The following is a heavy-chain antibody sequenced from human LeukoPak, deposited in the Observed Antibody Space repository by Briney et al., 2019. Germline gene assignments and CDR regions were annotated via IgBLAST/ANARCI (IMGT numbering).Heavy chain of an antibody. V-gene: IGHV3-30-3*01. Sequence: GGSLRLSCAASGFTFSSYAMHWVRQAPGKGVEGVAVTSYDGSNKYYADSMKGRFTISRDNSKNTLYLQMNSLRAEDTAVYYCARGGLENYDYVWGSYRYGPFDYWGQGTLVTVSS. CDR3: ARGGLENYDYVWGSYRYGPFDY. CDR2: TSYDGSNK. CDR1: GFTFSSYA. D-gene: IGHD3-16*02. J-gene: IGHJ4*02.